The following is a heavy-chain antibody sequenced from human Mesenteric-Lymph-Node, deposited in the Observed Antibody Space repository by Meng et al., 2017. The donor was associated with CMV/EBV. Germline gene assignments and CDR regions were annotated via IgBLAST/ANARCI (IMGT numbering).Heavy chain of an antibody. V-gene: IGHV4-31*02. Sequence: VSAGAISSGAYYWSWIRQHPGKGLEWIGYIYYSGSTYYNPSLKSRVTISVDTSKNQFSLKLSSVTAADTAVYYCARDVRSTRYFDYWGPGTLVTVSS. J-gene: IGHJ4*02. CDR2: IYYSGST. D-gene: IGHD2-2*01. CDR3: ARDVRSTRYFDY. CDR1: AGAISSGAYY.